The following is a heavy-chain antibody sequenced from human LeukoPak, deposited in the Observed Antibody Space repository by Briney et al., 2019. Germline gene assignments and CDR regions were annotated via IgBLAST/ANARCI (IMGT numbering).Heavy chain of an antibody. CDR3: AKDVVVVPFANYFYYMDL. J-gene: IGHJ6*03. CDR2: IRYDGSNN. Sequence: GGSLRLPCAASGFTFSSYGMHWVRQAPGKGLEWVAFIRYDGSNNYYEDSVKGRFTISRDNSKNTLYLQMSSLRAEDTAVYYCAKDVVVVPFANYFYYMDLWGKGTTVTVSS. D-gene: IGHD2-2*01. CDR1: GFTFSSYG. V-gene: IGHV3-30*02.